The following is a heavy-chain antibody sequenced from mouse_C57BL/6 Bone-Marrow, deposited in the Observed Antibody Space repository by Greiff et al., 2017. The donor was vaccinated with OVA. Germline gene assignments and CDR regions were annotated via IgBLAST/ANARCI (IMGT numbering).Heavy chain of an antibody. CDR3: ASQYYYAMDY. CDR1: GFTFSSYG. J-gene: IGHJ4*01. Sequence: EVHLVESGGDLVKPGGSLKLSCAASGFTFSSYGMSWVRQTPDKRLEWVATISSGGSYTYYPDSVKGRFTISRDNAKNTLYLQMSSLKSEDTAMDYCASQYYYAMDYWGQGTSVTVSS. V-gene: IGHV5-6*01. CDR2: ISSGGSYT.